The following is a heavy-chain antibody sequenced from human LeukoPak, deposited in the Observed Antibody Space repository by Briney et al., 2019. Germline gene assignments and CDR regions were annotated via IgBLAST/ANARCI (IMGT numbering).Heavy chain of an antibody. CDR2: IVVGSGYT. Sequence: TSVKVSCKASRFTFSSPTVQWVRQARGQRLEWIGWIVVGSGYTNYAQKFQERVTFTGDMSTGTVYMELSSLRSEDTAVYYRAVARGLTDPLDFWGQGTLVTVSS. D-gene: IGHD3-10*01. V-gene: IGHV1-58*01. CDR3: AVARGLTDPLDF. J-gene: IGHJ4*02. CDR1: RFTFSSPT.